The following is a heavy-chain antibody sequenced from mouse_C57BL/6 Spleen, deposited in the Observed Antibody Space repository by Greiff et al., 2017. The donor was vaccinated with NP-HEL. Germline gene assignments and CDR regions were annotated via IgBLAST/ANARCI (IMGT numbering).Heavy chain of an antibody. V-gene: IGHV14-3*01. D-gene: IGHD1-1*01. J-gene: IGHJ3*01. CDR3: ARVTTVVARGWFAY. CDR2: IDPANGNT. Sequence: EVKLVESVAELVRPGASVKLSCTASGFNIKNTYMHWVKQRPEQGLEWIGRIDPANGNTKYAPKFQGKATITADTSSNTAYLQLSSLTSEDTAIYYCARVTTVVARGWFAYWGQGTLVTVSA. CDR1: GFNIKNTY.